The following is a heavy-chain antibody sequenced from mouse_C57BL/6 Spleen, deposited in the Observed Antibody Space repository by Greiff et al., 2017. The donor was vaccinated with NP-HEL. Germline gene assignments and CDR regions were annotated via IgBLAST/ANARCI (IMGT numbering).Heavy chain of an antibody. CDR2: IYPRSGNT. CDR1: GYTFTSYG. D-gene: IGHD2-4*01. J-gene: IGHJ2*01. Sequence: QVQLQQSGAELARPGASVKLSCKASGYTFTSYGISWVKQRTGQGLEWIGEIYPRSGNTYYNEKFKGKATLTADKSSSTAYMELRSLTSEDSAVYFCAREGAYDYDRGGLDYWGQGTTLTVSS. CDR3: AREGAYDYDRGGLDY. V-gene: IGHV1-81*01.